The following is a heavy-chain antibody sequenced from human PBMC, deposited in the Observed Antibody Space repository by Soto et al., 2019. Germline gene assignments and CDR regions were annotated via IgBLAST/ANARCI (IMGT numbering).Heavy chain of an antibody. CDR3: ASSASPDAY. V-gene: IGHV3-48*01. CDR1: GFIFNSYS. J-gene: IGHJ4*02. Sequence: EVQLVESGGGLVQPGGSLRLSCVASGFIFNSYSMNWVRQAPGKGLEWISYSNSGSTSVFYADSVKGRFTISRDNAKESLYLQMNRLRAEDTAVYYCASSASPDAYWGQGTLVTVSS. CDR2: SNSGSTSV. D-gene: IGHD1-26*01.